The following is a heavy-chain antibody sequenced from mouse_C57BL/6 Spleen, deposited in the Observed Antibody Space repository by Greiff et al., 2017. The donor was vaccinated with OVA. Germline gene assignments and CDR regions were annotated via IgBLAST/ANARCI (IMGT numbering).Heavy chain of an antibody. CDR2: ISDGGSYT. J-gene: IGHJ2*01. D-gene: IGHD1-2*01. V-gene: IGHV5-4*03. Sequence: EVKLVESGGGLVKPGGSLKLSCAASGFTFSSYAMSWVRQTPEKRLEWVATISDGGSYTYYPDNVKGRFTISRDNAKNNLYLQMSNLTSEDTAMYYCAQDDEYGLGAYRGQGTTLTVSS. CDR3: AQDDEYGLGAY. CDR1: GFTFSSYA.